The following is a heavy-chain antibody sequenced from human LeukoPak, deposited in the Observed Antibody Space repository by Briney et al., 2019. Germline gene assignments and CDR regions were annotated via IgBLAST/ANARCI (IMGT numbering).Heavy chain of an antibody. CDR1: GFTFSSYG. CDR2: ISYDGSNK. CDR3: ARADYYDSSWFDP. Sequence: GGSLRLSCAASGFTFSSYGMHWVRQAPGKGLEWVAVISYDGSNKGYADSVKGRFTLSRDNAKNSLYLQMNSLRAEDTAVYYCARADYYDSSWFDPWGQGTLVTVSS. D-gene: IGHD3-22*01. J-gene: IGHJ5*02. V-gene: IGHV3-30*03.